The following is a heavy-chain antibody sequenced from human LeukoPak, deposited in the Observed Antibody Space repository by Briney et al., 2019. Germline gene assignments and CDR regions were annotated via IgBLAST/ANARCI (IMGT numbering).Heavy chain of an antibody. CDR1: GYTFTGYY. Sequence: ASVKVSCKASGYTFTGYYMHWVRQAPGQGLEWMGWINPNSGGTNYAQKFQGRVTITRDTSTSTVYMELSSLRSEDTAVYYCARGDCSGGSCYGAAAFDIWGQGTMVTVSS. J-gene: IGHJ3*02. D-gene: IGHD2-15*01. V-gene: IGHV1-2*02. CDR3: ARGDCSGGSCYGAAAFDI. CDR2: INPNSGGT.